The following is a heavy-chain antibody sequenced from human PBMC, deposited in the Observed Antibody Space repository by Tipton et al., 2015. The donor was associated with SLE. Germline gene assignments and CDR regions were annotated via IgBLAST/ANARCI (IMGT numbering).Heavy chain of an antibody. D-gene: IGHD3-22*01. CDR3: ARGDYYDSSGHDAFDI. V-gene: IGHV4-38-2*01. Sequence: TLSLTCAVSGYSISSGYYWGWIRQPPGKGLEWIAYIYHSGSTYYNPSLKSRVTISVDTSKNQFSLKLSSVTTADTAVYYCARGDYYDSSGHDAFDIWGQGTMVTVSS. J-gene: IGHJ3*02. CDR2: IYHSGST. CDR1: GYSISSGYY.